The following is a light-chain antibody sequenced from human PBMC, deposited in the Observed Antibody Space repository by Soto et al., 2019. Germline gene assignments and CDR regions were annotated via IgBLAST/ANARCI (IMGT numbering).Light chain of an antibody. CDR1: QSVSKNY. CDR2: GAS. CDR3: QQYGSSPLT. J-gene: IGKJ4*01. Sequence: EIVLTQSPGTLSLSLGERATLSCRASQSVSKNYLAWYQQKPGQAPRLLIYGASSRATGISDRFSGSGSGTDFTLTISRLEPEDFAVYYCQQYGSSPLTFGGGTKVEIK. V-gene: IGKV3-20*01.